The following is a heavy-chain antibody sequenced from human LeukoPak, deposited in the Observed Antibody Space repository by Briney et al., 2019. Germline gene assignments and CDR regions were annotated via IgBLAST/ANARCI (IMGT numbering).Heavy chain of an antibody. V-gene: IGHV1-46*02. CDR3: ARDRESSGFFSYYYGMDV. J-gene: IGHJ6*02. CDR1: GYTFNTDY. CDR2: IKSRGGST. D-gene: IGHD6-19*01. Sequence: GASVKVSCKASGYTFNTDYFHWVRQAPGRGLEWMGIIKSRGGSTTYAQKFQGRVTMTTDTSTSTVYMDLSSLTYEDTAVYYCARDRESSGFFSYYYGMDVWGQGTTVTVSS.